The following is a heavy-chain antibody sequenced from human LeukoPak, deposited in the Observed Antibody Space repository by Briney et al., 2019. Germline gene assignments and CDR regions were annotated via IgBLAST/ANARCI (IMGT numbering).Heavy chain of an antibody. D-gene: IGHD2-15*01. CDR1: GFTFSSYN. Sequence: GGSLRLSCAASGFTFSSYNMNWVRQAPGKGLEWVSSISSSSSYIYYADSVKGRFTISRDNSKNTLYLQMNSLRAEDTAVYYCAKDRFKYARSCFDYWGQGTLVTVSS. CDR2: ISSSSSYI. V-gene: IGHV3-21*01. J-gene: IGHJ4*02. CDR3: AKDRFKYARSCFDY.